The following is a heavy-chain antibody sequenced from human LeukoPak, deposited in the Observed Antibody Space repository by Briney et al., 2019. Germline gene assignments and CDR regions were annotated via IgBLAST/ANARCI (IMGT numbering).Heavy chain of an antibody. J-gene: IGHJ3*02. Sequence: SETLSLTCTVSGGSISSYYWSWIRQPAGKGLEWIGRIYTSGTNHYNPSLKSRVTMSVDTSENQFSLKLSSVTAADTAVYYCARSGYSYGADAFDIWGQGTMVTVSS. D-gene: IGHD5-18*01. V-gene: IGHV4-4*07. CDR2: IYTSGTN. CDR3: ARSGYSYGADAFDI. CDR1: GGSISSYY.